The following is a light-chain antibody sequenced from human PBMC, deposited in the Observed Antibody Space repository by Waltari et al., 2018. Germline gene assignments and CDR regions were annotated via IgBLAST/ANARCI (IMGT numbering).Light chain of an antibody. J-gene: IGKJ2*01. CDR3: QQYGSSILYT. CDR2: GAC. Sequence: RASPTRTIRYVTRKQKKPGQDPRLPIDGACSRAAGIPDRFSGSGSGTDFTLTISRLEPEDSAVYYCQQYGSSILYTVGQRTKLEIK. V-gene: IGKV3-20*01. CDR1: PTRTIRY.